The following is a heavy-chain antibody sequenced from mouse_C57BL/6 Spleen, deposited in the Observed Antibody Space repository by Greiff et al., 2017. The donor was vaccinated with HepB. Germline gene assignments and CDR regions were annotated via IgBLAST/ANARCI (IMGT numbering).Heavy chain of an antibody. CDR1: GFSLTSYG. J-gene: IGHJ2*01. CDR2: IWSGGST. CDR3: ARNYYDYDKVFDY. Sequence: VKLKESGPGLVQPSQSLSITCTVSGFSLTSYGVHWVRQSPGKGLEWLGVIWSGGSTDYNAAFISRLSISKDNSKSQVFFKMNSLQADDTAIYYCARNYYDYDKVFDYWGQGTTLTVSS. D-gene: IGHD2-4*01. V-gene: IGHV2-2*01.